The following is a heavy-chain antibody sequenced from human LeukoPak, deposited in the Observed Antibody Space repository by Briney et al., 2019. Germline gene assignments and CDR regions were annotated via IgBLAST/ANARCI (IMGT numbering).Heavy chain of an antibody. D-gene: IGHD5-24*01. V-gene: IGHV3-23*01. CDR2: ISYSGLTT. Sequence: GGSLRLSCAASGITFCSYAVNWVRQAPGKGLEWVSVISYSGLTTNYADSVKGRFTISRDNSKNTVYLQMNSLRAEDTAVYYCAKAMGTVSNFDWWGQGTLVTVSS. CDR1: GITFCSYA. J-gene: IGHJ4*02. CDR3: AKAMGTVSNFDW.